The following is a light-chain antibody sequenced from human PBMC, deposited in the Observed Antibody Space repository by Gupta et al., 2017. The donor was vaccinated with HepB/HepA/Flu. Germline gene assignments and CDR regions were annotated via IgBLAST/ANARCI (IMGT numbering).Light chain of an antibody. Sequence: QSVLTQPPSASGTPGPRVTISCSGSNSNIGNNPVNWYQQVPGTAPKLLIYSNIHRPSGVPDRFSGAKSGTSASLAISGLQSEDEADYYCAAWDDILKGQVFGGGTKLTVL. CDR1: NSNIGNNP. CDR2: SNI. J-gene: IGLJ3*02. CDR3: AAWDDILKGQV. V-gene: IGLV1-44*01.